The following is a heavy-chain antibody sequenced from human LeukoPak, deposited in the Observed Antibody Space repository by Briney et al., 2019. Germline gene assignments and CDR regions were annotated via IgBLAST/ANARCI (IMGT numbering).Heavy chain of an antibody. J-gene: IGHJ4*02. V-gene: IGHV4-34*10. CDR1: VGTFSGHY. D-gene: IGHD5-24*01. CDR2: IDHTGKS. CDR3: ARHAMATANQHFDH. Sequence: SETLSLTCAVYVGTFSGHYWSWIRQAPGKGLEWIGEIDHTGKSNYKSALKSRVTMAVDTSKNQFSLSLESVTAADTAVYYCARHAMATANQHFDHWGQGTLVTVSS.